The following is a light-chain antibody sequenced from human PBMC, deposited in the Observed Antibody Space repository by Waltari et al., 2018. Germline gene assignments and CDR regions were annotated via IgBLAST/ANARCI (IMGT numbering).Light chain of an antibody. V-gene: IGKV3-15*01. CDR2: GAY. CDR1: QSISSN. J-gene: IGKJ1*01. CDR3: QQYNSWPRT. Sequence: EVVLTQSPVTLSVSPGERVTLACRASQSISSNLAWYQQKPGQAPRLLMFGAYARAAGNPARFSGSESGTEFTLTISSLQSEDFAVYYCQQYNSWPRTFGQGTKVEIK.